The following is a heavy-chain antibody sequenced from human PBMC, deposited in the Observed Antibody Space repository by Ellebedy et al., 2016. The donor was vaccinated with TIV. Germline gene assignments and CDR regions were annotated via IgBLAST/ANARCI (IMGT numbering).Heavy chain of an antibody. D-gene: IGHD3-9*01. CDR1: GFTFSDYY. J-gene: IGHJ4*02. Sequence: GESLKISXAASGFTFSDYYMSWFRQAPGKGLEWVSYISSSSSYTNYADSVKGRFTISRDNAKNSLYLQMNSLRAEDTAVYYCARAGVAKSYYDILTGYYDWGQGTLVTVSS. CDR2: ISSSSSYT. V-gene: IGHV3-11*05. CDR3: ARAGVAKSYYDILTGYYD.